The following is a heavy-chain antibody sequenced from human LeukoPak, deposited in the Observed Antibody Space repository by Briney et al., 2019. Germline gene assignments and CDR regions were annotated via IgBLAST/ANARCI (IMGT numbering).Heavy chain of an antibody. J-gene: IGHJ4*02. D-gene: IGHD6-13*01. Sequence: SETLSLTCTVSGCSINFYYWSWIRQPAGKGLEWMGRIYSTGSSNYSPSLRSRGTMSIDKSKNQFSLNLSSVTAAHTAMYYCARGIADPYSFDSWGQGTLVTVSS. CDR2: IYSTGSS. CDR3: ARGIADPYSFDS. CDR1: GCSINFYY. V-gene: IGHV4-4*07.